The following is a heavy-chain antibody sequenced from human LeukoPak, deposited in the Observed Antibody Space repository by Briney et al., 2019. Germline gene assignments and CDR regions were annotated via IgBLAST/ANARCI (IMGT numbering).Heavy chain of an antibody. CDR2: IWYDGSNK. CDR3: ARDQGTSTTAPKRKGRFDP. V-gene: IGHV3-33*08. Sequence: GGSLGLSCAASGFTFSNHGMHWVRQAPGKGLEWVALIWYDGSNKEYAGSVKGRFTISRDNSKNTLYLQMNSLRDEDTAVYYCARDQGTSTTAPKRKGRFDPWGQGTLVTVSS. D-gene: IGHD1-1*01. J-gene: IGHJ5*02. CDR1: GFTFSNHG.